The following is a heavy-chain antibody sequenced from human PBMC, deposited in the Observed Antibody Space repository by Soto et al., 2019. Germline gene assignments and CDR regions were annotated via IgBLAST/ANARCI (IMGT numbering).Heavy chain of an antibody. CDR1: GGSFSGYY. V-gene: IGHV4-34*01. J-gene: IGHJ6*02. D-gene: IGHD3-10*01. CDR3: ARERYYGSGSYYNSVRNGMDV. CDR2: INHSGST. Sequence: QVQLQQWGAGLLKPSETLSLTCAVYGGSFSGYYWSWIRQPPGKGLEWIGEINHSGSTNYNPSLKSRVTLSVDTSKNQFSLKLSSVTAADTAVYYCARERYYGSGSYYNSVRNGMDVWGQGTTVTVSS.